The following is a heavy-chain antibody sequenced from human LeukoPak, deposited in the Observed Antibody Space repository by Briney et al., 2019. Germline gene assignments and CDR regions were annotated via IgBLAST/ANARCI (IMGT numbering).Heavy chain of an antibody. J-gene: IGHJ4*02. CDR3: AIAVAGLHFDY. V-gene: IGHV3-23*01. CDR1: GFTFSSYA. Sequence: SGGSLRLSCAASGFTFSSYAMSWVRQAPGKGLGWVSAISGSGGSTYYADSVKRRFTISRDNSQNTLYLQMNSLRAEDTAVYYCAIAVAGLHFDYWGQGTLVTVSS. CDR2: ISGSGGST. D-gene: IGHD6-19*01.